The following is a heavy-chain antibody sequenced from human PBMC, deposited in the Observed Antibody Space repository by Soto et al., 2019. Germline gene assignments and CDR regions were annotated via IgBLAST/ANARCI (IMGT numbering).Heavy chain of an antibody. V-gene: IGHV1-2*02. J-gene: IGHJ5*02. CDR3: ARGEFYDFNWFHP. CDR1: GFTFTGYY. Sequence: ASVKVSCKASGFTFTGYYMHWIRQAPGQGLEWMGWISPNSGDTLYAQNFQGRVTMTRDTSINTVYMELKWLRSDDTAVYYCARGEFYDFNWFHPWGQGTLVTVSS. D-gene: IGHD5-12*01. CDR2: ISPNSGDT.